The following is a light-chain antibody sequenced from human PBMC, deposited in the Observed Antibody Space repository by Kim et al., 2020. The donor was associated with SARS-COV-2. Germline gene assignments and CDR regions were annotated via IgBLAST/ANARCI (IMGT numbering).Light chain of an antibody. Sequence: ASVGDGVTITCRASQDISNHLAWYQQKPGKAPKLLIYAASALQSGVPSRFSGSGSGTDFTLTISSLQPEDVATYYCQKYNSAPWTFGQGTKVEIK. CDR3: QKYNSAPWT. CDR2: AAS. J-gene: IGKJ1*01. CDR1: QDISNH. V-gene: IGKV1-27*01.